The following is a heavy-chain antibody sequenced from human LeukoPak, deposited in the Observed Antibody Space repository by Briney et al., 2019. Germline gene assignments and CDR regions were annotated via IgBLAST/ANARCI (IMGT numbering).Heavy chain of an antibody. D-gene: IGHD6-19*01. J-gene: IGHJ4*02. CDR3: AKLAYSSGWYPGH. CDR2: IYHSGST. CDR1: GGSVSSYF. Sequence: SETLSLTCTVSGGSVSSYFWSWIRQPPGKGLEWIGYIYHSGSTNYNPSLKSRVTISLETSKNQLSLKLSSVTAADTAVYYCAKLAYSSGWYPGHWGQGTLVTVSS. V-gene: IGHV4-59*08.